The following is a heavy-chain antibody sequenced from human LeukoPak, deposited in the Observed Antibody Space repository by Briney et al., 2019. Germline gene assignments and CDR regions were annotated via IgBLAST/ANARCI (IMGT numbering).Heavy chain of an antibody. J-gene: IGHJ4*02. D-gene: IGHD1-26*01. Sequence: GSLRLSCSASGCTFSSYAMRWGRQAPGKGLDYVSAISSNGGSTYYADSVKGRFTISRDNSKNTLYLQMSSLRAEDTAVYYCVKRGIVGADYFDYWGQGTLVTVSS. V-gene: IGHV3-64D*09. CDR1: GCTFSSYA. CDR2: ISSNGGST. CDR3: VKRGIVGADYFDY.